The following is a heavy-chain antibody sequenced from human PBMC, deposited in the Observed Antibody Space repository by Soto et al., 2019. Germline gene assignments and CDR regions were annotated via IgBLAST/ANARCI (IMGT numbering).Heavy chain of an antibody. V-gene: IGHV4-61*03. CDR3: GRTYLALENLV. D-gene: IGHD1-1*01. Sequence: SEPLRAPALALVAPSAVSGGSFYWSWIRQPPGKGLEWIGHIYYSGSSNYNPSLKSRVAISVDTSKDHFSLKLSFLSAADTAVYYCGRTYLALENLVWGQGTLVTVSS. CDR2: IYYSGSS. J-gene: IGHJ1*01. CDR1: VAPSAVSGGSFY.